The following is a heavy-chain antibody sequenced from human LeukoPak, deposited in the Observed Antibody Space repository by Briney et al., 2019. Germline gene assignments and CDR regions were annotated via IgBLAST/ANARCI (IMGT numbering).Heavy chain of an antibody. CDR2: INHSGST. Sequence: PSETLSLTCAVYGGSFSGYYWSWIRQPPGKGLEWIGEINHSGSTNYNPSLKSRVTISVDTSKDQFSLKLSSVTAADTAVYYCARFSRFTGYNWFDPWGQGTLVTVSS. D-gene: IGHD3-3*01. CDR1: GGSFSGYY. J-gene: IGHJ5*02. V-gene: IGHV4-34*01. CDR3: ARFSRFTGYNWFDP.